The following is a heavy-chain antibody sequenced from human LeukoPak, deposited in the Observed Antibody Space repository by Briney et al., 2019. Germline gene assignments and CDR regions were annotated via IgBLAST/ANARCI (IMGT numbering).Heavy chain of an antibody. CDR2: IIPIFGTA. D-gene: IGHD3-9*01. J-gene: IGHJ4*02. CDR3: ARAPSAGILTGSYFDY. V-gene: IGHV1-69*13. Sequence: GASVKVPCKASGGTFSSYAISWVRQAPGQGLEWMGGIIPIFGTANYAQKFQGRVTITADESTSTAYMELSSLRSEDTAVYYCARAPSAGILTGSYFDYWGQGTLVTVSS. CDR1: GGTFSSYA.